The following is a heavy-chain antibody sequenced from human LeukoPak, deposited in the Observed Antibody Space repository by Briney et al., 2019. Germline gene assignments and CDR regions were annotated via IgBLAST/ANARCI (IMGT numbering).Heavy chain of an antibody. V-gene: IGHV4-31*03. Sequence: SQTLSLTCTVSGGSISSGDYSWNWIRHYPGKGLEWIGYIYSSGNTYYNPSLKSRITISVDTSKNQFSLNLTSVTAADTAVFYCARRFGESLWGYYYYGMDVWGQGTTVTVAS. D-gene: IGHD3-10*01. J-gene: IGHJ6*02. CDR3: ARRFGESLWGYYYYGMDV. CDR2: IYSSGNT. CDR1: GGSISSGDYS.